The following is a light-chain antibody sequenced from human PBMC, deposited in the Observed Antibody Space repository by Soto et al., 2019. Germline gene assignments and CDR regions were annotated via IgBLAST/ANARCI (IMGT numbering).Light chain of an antibody. CDR1: QSVSSY. V-gene: IGKV3-11*01. CDR3: QQRSNWPPWT. J-gene: IGKJ1*01. CDR2: DAS. Sequence: EIVLTQSPATLSLSPGERATLSCRASQSVSSYLAWYQQKPVQAPRLLIYDASNRATGIPARFSGSGSGTDFTLTISSLEPEDFAVYYCQQRSNWPPWTLGQGTKVEIK.